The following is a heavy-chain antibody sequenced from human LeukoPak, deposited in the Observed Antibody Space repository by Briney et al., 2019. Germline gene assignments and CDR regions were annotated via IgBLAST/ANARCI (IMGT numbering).Heavy chain of an antibody. D-gene: IGHD3-22*01. Sequence: GGSLRLSCAASEFTFSSYAMSWVRQAPGKGLEWVSAISGSGGSTYYADSVKGRFTISRDNSKNTLYLQMNSLRAEDTAVYYCAKDSRYYYDSSGYYPIYFDYWGQGTLVTVSS. V-gene: IGHV3-23*01. CDR1: EFTFSSYA. CDR2: ISGSGGST. J-gene: IGHJ4*02. CDR3: AKDSRYYYDSSGYYPIYFDY.